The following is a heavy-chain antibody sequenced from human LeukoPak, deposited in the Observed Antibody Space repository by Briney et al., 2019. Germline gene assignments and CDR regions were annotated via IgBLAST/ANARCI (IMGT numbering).Heavy chain of an antibody. J-gene: IGHJ1*01. V-gene: IGHV3-7*01. CDR2: VSPGWSVQ. D-gene: IGHD2-15*01. CDR3: ATTFPYCSEDNCAL. Sequence: GGSLRLSCIASGVAIGSSLMSWVRQSPGKRLEWVANVSPGWSVQNYVDSVTGRFTISRDNAKNSLYLQMNNLRADDTAVYYCATTFPYCSEDNCALGGQGTLVTVSS. CDR1: GVAIGSSL.